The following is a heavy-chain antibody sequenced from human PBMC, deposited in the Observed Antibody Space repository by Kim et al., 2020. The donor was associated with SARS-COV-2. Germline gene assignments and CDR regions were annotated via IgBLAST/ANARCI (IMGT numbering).Heavy chain of an antibody. D-gene: IGHD2-15*01. Sequence: GGSLRLSCAASGFTFSTYWMHWVRQAPEKGLVWVSRINSDGSNTSYADSVKGRFTISRDNAKNTLYLQMNSLRAEDTAVCYCARGIDCSGGTCYGGRWFDPWGQGTLVTVSS. V-gene: IGHV3-74*01. CDR3: ARGIDCSGGTCYGGRWFDP. CDR1: GFTFSTYW. CDR2: INSDGSNT. J-gene: IGHJ5*02.